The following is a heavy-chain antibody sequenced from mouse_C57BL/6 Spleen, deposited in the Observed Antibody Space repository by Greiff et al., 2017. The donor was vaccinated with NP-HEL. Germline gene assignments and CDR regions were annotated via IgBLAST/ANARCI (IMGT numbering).Heavy chain of an antibody. V-gene: IGHV5-9-1*02. CDR1: GFTFSSYA. D-gene: IGHD2-3*01. Sequence: EVQGVESGEGLVKPGGSLKLSCAASGFTFSSYAMSWVRQTPEKRLEWVAYISSGGDYIYYADTVKGRFTISRDNARNTLYLQMSSLKSEDTAMYYCTRAPSAYDGFDYWGQGTTLTVSS. J-gene: IGHJ2*01. CDR2: ISSGGDYI. CDR3: TRAPSAYDGFDY.